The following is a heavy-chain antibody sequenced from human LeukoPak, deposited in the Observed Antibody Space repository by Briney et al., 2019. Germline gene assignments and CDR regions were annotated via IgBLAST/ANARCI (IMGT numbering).Heavy chain of an antibody. CDR2: IYYSGST. Sequence: SETLSLTCTVSGGSISSYYWSWIRQPPGKGLEWIGYIYYSGSTNYNPSLKSRVTISVDTSKNQFSLKLSSVTAADTAVYYCARDQKGFWFDPWGQETLVTVSS. CDR1: GGSISSYY. J-gene: IGHJ5*02. V-gene: IGHV4-59*01. CDR3: ARDQKGFWFDP.